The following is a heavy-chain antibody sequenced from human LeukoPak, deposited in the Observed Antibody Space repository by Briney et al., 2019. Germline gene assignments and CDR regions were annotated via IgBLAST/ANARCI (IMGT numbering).Heavy chain of an antibody. D-gene: IGHD2-2*01. Sequence: SETLSLTCTVSGGSISSGDYYWSWIRQPPGKGLERIGYIYYSGSTYYNPSLKSRVTISVDTSKNQFSLKLSSVTAADTAVYYCARDLRRSGPAAYFDYWGQGTLVTVSS. J-gene: IGHJ4*02. CDR1: GGSISSGDYY. CDR2: IYYSGST. CDR3: ARDLRRSGPAAYFDY. V-gene: IGHV4-30-4*08.